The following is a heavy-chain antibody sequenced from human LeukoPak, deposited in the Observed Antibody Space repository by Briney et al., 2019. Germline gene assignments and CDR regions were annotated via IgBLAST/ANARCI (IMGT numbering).Heavy chain of an antibody. D-gene: IGHD5-12*01. CDR2: IYYSGST. V-gene: IGHV4-59*01. CDR1: GGSLRSYY. J-gene: IGHJ4*02. Sequence: PSETLSLTCTVSGGSLRSYYWSWIRHPPGKGLEWIGYIYYSGSTNYNPSLKSRVTISVDTYKNQFALKLGSVTAADTAVYYWARGGRGYPQTYWGQGTLVTVSS. CDR3: ARGGRGYPQTY.